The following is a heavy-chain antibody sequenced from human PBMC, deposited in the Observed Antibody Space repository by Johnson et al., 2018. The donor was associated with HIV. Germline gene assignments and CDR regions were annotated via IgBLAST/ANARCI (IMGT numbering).Heavy chain of an antibody. V-gene: IGHV3-66*01. CDR2: FYSDSNT. Sequence: MQLVESGGGLVQPGGSLRLSCAASGFTVSSNYMSWVRQAPGKGLEWVSVFYSDSNTYSSDSVKGRFTICRDNSKNTLYLQMNSLRAEDTAVYYCARERIAAAGLDAFDIWGQGTMVTVSS. D-gene: IGHD6-13*01. CDR3: ARERIAAAGLDAFDI. CDR1: GFTVSSNY. J-gene: IGHJ3*02.